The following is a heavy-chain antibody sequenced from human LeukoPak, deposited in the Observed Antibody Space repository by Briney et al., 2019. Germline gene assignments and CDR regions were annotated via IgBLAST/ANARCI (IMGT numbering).Heavy chain of an antibody. CDR3: AKGYDSGSFSELGD. CDR1: GFTFSTYG. Sequence: GGSLRLSCAASGFTFSTYGMSWVRQAPGKGLEWVSGISGSGDNTYYADSVKGRFTISRDNSKNTLYLQMNSLRAEDTAVYYRAKGYDSGSFSELGDWGQGTLVTVSS. CDR2: ISGSGDNT. V-gene: IGHV3-23*01. D-gene: IGHD3-10*01. J-gene: IGHJ4*02.